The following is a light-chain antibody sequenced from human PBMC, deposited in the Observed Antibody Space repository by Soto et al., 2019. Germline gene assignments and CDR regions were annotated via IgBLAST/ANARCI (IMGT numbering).Light chain of an antibody. CDR2: EGS. Sequence: QSALTQPASVSGSPGQSITISCTGTSSDVGSYNLVSWYQQHPGKAPKFIIYEGSKRPSGVSNRFSGSQSGNTASLTISGLQAEDEADYYCCSYAGSSTYVVFGGGTKVTVL. V-gene: IGLV2-23*01. CDR3: CSYAGSSTYVV. J-gene: IGLJ2*01. CDR1: SSDVGSYNL.